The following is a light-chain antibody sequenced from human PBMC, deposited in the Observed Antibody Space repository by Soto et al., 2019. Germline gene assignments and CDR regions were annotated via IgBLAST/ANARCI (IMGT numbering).Light chain of an antibody. V-gene: IGKV1-5*01. Sequence: DIQMTQSPSTLSASVGDRVTITCRASQSIDSWLAWYQHKPGKAPKLLLYAASTLQSGVPSRFSGSGSGIDFTLTISSLQSEDFATYYCQQYYSYPRTFGQGTKVDIK. CDR3: QQYYSYPRT. J-gene: IGKJ1*01. CDR2: AAS. CDR1: QSIDSW.